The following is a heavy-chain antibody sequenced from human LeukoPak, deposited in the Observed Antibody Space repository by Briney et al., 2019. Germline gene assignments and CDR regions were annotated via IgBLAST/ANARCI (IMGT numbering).Heavy chain of an antibody. D-gene: IGHD3-9*01. CDR2: VKSENKGGTT. CDR3: AKIYDILTGYYHY. J-gene: IGHJ4*02. CDR1: GFTFSNAW. V-gene: IGHV3-15*01. Sequence: GGSLRLSCAASGFTFSNAWMSWVRQAPGKGLEWIGRVKSENKGGTTDYAAPVKGRFTISRDNSKNTLYLQMNSLRAEDTAVYYCAKIYDILTGYYHYWGQGTLVTVSS.